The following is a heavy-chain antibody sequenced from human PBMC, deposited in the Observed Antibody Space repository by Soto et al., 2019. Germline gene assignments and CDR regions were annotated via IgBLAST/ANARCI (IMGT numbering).Heavy chain of an antibody. CDR2: IYSGGST. D-gene: IGHD3-22*01. J-gene: IGHJ4*02. V-gene: IGHV3-66*01. CDR1: GFTVSSNY. CDR3: ARDNGYYDSSGYSHDYFDY. Sequence: GGSLRLSCAASGFTVSSNYMSWVRQAPGKGLEWVSVIYSGGSTYYADSGKGRFTISRDNSKNTLYLQMNSLRAEDTAVYYCARDNGYYDSSGYSHDYFDYWGQGTLVTVSS.